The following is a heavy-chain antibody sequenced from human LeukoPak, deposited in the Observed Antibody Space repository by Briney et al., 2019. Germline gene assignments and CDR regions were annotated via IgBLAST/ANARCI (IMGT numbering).Heavy chain of an antibody. V-gene: IGHV3-21*01. J-gene: IGHJ4*02. Sequence: GGSLRLSCAASGFTFSSYSMNWVRKAPGKGLEWVSSISSSSSYIYYADSVKRRFTISRDNAKNSLYLQMNSLRAEDTAVYYCARESIAAAGSFDYWGQGTLVTVSS. CDR2: ISSSSSYI. CDR3: ARESIAAAGSFDY. D-gene: IGHD6-13*01. CDR1: GFTFSSYS.